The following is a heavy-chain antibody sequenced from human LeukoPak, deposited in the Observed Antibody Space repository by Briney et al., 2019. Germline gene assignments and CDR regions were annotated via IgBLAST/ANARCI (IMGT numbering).Heavy chain of an antibody. CDR2: IIPILGIA. V-gene: IGHV1-69*04. D-gene: IGHD2-2*02. CDR1: GGTFSSYT. CDR3: ARESAIPGVFDY. Sequence: SVKVSCKASGGTFSSYTISWVRQAPGQGLEWMGRIIPILGIANYAQKFQGRVTITADKSTSTAYMELSSLRSEDTTVYYCARESAIPGVFDYWGQGTLVTVSS. J-gene: IGHJ4*02.